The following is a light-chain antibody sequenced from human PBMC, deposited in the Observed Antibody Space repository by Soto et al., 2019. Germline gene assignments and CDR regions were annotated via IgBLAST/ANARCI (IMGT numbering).Light chain of an antibody. Sequence: VLPQSPPTLSFAPGERATLSCKASQSVSSYLAWYQQKPGQAPRLLIYDASNRATGIPARFSGGGSGTDFTLTISRLEPEDFAVYYCQQFSSYPLTFGGGSKADIK. CDR1: QSVSSY. CDR3: QQFSSYPLT. CDR2: DAS. J-gene: IGKJ4*01. V-gene: IGKV3-11*01.